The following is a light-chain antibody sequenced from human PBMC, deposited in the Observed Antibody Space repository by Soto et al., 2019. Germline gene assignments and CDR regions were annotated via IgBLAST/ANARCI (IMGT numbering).Light chain of an antibody. Sequence: DIPMTQSPSTLSASLGDTVTITCRASQSFSNWLAWYQQKPGQAPKFLIYKASTIESGVPSRFSGSGSGTEFTLTISSLQPDDFATYYCQQYNSYSWTFGQGTKVEIK. J-gene: IGKJ1*01. CDR3: QQYNSYSWT. CDR2: KAS. V-gene: IGKV1-5*03. CDR1: QSFSNW.